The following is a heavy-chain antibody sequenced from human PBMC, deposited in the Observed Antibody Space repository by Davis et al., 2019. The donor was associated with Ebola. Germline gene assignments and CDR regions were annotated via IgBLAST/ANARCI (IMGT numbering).Heavy chain of an antibody. V-gene: IGHV5-51*01. CDR1: GYSFTSYW. CDR3: ARQTGEWLEELGAFDI. D-gene: IGHD3-3*01. CDR2: IYPGDSDT. Sequence: GESLKISCKGSGYSFTSYWIGWVRQMPGKGLEWMGIIYPGDSDTRYSPSFQGQVTISADKSISTAYLQWSSLKASDTAMYYCARQTGEWLEELGAFDIWGQGTMVTVSS. J-gene: IGHJ3*02.